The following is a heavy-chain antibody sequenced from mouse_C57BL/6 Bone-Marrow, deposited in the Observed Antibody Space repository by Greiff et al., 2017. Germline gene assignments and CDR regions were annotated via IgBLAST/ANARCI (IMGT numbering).Heavy chain of an antibody. CDR3: ARGRFLGAY. CDR1: GYTFTSYW. Sequence: VQLQQPGAELVMPGASVKLSCKASGYTFTSYWMHWVKQRPGQGLEWIGEIDPSDSYTNYNQKFKGKSTLTVDKSSSTAYMQLSSLTSEDSAVYYCARGRFLGAYWGQGTLVTGSA. J-gene: IGHJ3*01. V-gene: IGHV1-69*01. CDR2: IDPSDSYT.